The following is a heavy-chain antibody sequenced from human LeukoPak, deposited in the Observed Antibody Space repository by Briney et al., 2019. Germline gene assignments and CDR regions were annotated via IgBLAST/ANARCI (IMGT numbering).Heavy chain of an antibody. CDR1: GFTFSTYW. V-gene: IGHV3-74*03. CDR2: INSDGTTT. CDR3: ARAGWYRWDY. J-gene: IGHJ4*02. D-gene: IGHD6-19*01. Sequence: GGSLRLSCAASGFTFSTYWMHWVRQAPGKGLEWVSRINSDGTTTKYADSVKGRFTISRDNAKNTLYLQMNTLRVEDTAVYYCARAGWYRWDYWGQGTLVTVSS.